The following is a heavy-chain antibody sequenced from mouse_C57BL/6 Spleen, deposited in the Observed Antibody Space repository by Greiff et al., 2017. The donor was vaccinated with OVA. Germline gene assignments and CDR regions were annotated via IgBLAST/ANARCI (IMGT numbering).Heavy chain of an antibody. D-gene: IGHD1-1*01. V-gene: IGHV2-5*01. CDR1: GFSLTSYG. CDR3: AKNGDYYGSSYDYAMDY. Sequence: VQLQQSGPGLVQPSQSLSITCTVSGFSLTSYGVHWVRQSPGKGLEWLGVIWRGGSTDYNAAFMSRLSITKDNSKSQVVFKMNSLQADDTAIYYCAKNGDYYGSSYDYAMDYWGQGTSVTVSS. J-gene: IGHJ4*01. CDR2: IWRGGST.